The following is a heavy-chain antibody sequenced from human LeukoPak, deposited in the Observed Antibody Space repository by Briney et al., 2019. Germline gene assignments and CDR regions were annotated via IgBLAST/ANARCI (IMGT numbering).Heavy chain of an antibody. D-gene: IGHD6-13*01. CDR1: GFTFDDYA. CDR2: ISWNSGSI. J-gene: IGHJ4*02. Sequence: PGGSLRLSCAASGFTFDDYAMHWVRQAPGKGLEWVSGISWNSGSIGYADSVKGRFTISRDNAKNSLYLQMNSLRAEDMALYYCAKAYSSSWYETIDYWGQGTLVTVSS. CDR3: AKAYSSSWYETIDY. V-gene: IGHV3-9*03.